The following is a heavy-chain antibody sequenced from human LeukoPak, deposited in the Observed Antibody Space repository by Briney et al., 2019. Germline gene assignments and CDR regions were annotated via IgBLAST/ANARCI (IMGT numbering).Heavy chain of an antibody. CDR1: GYTFTGYY. CDR2: INPNSGGT. D-gene: IGHD3-10*01. Sequence: GASVKVSCKASGYTFTGYYMHWVRQAPGQGLEWMGWINPNSGGTNYAQKFQGRVTMTRDTSISTAYMELSRLRSDDTAVYYCARGGLLPWFGDYNWFDPWGQGTLVTVSS. V-gene: IGHV1-2*02. CDR3: ARGGLLPWFGDYNWFDP. J-gene: IGHJ5*02.